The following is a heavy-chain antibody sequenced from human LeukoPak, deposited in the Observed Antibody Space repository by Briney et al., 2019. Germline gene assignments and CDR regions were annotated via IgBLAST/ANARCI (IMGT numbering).Heavy chain of an antibody. Sequence: PSETLSLTCTVSGDSISGYYWSWIRQAPEKGLEWIGYIHYTGSTNYNPSLKSRVTILVDTSKNQFALKLTSVSAADTAVYYCARAGDWNDLPYWGQGILVTVSS. J-gene: IGHJ4*02. CDR2: IHYTGST. CDR1: GDSISGYY. V-gene: IGHV4-59*01. CDR3: ARAGDWNDLPY. D-gene: IGHD1-1*01.